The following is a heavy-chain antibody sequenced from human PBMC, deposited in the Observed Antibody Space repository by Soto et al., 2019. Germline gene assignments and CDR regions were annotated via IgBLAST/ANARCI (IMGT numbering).Heavy chain of an antibody. V-gene: IGHV5-10-1*01. CDR2: IDPSDSYT. Sequence: PGESLKISCKGSGYSFTSYWISWVRQMPGKGLEWMGRIDPSDSYTNYSPSFQGRVTISADKSISTAYLQWSSLKASDTAMYYCATVVGIAAAGNYYYGMDVWGQGTTVTVSS. J-gene: IGHJ6*02. D-gene: IGHD6-13*01. CDR1: GYSFTSYW. CDR3: ATVVGIAAAGNYYYGMDV.